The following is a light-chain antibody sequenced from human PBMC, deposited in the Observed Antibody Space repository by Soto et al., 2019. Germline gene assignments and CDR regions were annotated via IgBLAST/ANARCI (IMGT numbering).Light chain of an antibody. CDR2: GAS. CDR3: QQYYNWPRT. CDR1: QSVSSN. Sequence: EIVMTQSPATLSVSPGERATLSCRASQSVSSNLAWYQQKPGQAPRLLIYGASTRATGIPDRFSGSGSGTEFTLSISSLQSEDFAVYYCQQYYNWPRTFGQGTKVDTK. J-gene: IGKJ1*01. V-gene: IGKV3-15*01.